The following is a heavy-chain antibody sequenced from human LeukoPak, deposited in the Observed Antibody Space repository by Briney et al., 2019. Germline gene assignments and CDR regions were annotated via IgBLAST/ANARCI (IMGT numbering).Heavy chain of an antibody. Sequence: SETLSLTCAVYGGSFSGYYWSWIRQPPGKGLEWIGEINHSRSTNYNPSLKSRVTISVDTSKNQFSLKLSSVTAADTAVYYCARGGHRYSSSWYYYYGMDVWGQGTTVTVSS. V-gene: IGHV4-34*01. J-gene: IGHJ6*02. CDR3: ARGGHRYSSSWYYYYGMDV. CDR2: INHSRST. D-gene: IGHD6-13*01. CDR1: GGSFSGYY.